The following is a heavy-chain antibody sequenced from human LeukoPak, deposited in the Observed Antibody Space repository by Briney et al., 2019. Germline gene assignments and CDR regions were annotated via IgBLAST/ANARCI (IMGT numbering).Heavy chain of an antibody. D-gene: IGHD3-22*01. J-gene: IGHJ4*02. V-gene: IGHV4-34*01. CDR2: INHSGST. CDR3: ARVPISYYYDSSGYLDY. CDR1: GGSFSGYY. Sequence: PSETLSLTCAVYGGSFSGYYWSWIRQPPGKGLEWIGEINHSGSTNYNPSLKSRVTISVDTSKNQFSLKLSSVTAADTAVYYCARVPISYYYDSSGYLDYWGQGTLVTVSS.